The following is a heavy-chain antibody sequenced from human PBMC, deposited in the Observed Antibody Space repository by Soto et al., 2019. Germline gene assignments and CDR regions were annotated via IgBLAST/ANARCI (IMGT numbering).Heavy chain of an antibody. J-gene: IGHJ5*02. D-gene: IGHD2-2*01. CDR2: INTGAGST. CDR1: GYTVTNQQ. Sequence: ASVTVSGMASGYTVTNQQTQRIRLAPGHGLEWMGKINTGAGSTSYAQKIQGRVTVTGDTSTSTVYMELSSLRYEDTANYYCTRASCSNTNRDTLTRVLCWFDTWGQGTLVTVSS. V-gene: IGHV1-46*01. CDR3: TRASCSNTNRDTLTRVLCWFDT.